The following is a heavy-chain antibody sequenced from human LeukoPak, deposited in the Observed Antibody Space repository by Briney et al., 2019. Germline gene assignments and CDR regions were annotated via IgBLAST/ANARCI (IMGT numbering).Heavy chain of an antibody. CDR3: ATGHYERAFQH. D-gene: IGHD4-17*01. CDR1: GGTFSSYA. J-gene: IGHJ1*01. Sequence: GSSVKVSCKASGGTFSSYAISWVRQAPGQGLEWMGWINPSSGGTNYAQKFQGRVTMTRDTSISTAYMELSRLRSDDTAVYYCATGHYERAFQHWGQGTLVTVSS. CDR2: INPSSGGT. V-gene: IGHV1-2*02.